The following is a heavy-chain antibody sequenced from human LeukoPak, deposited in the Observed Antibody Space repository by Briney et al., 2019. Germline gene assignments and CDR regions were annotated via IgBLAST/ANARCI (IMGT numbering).Heavy chain of an antibody. CDR1: GFTFNEYG. V-gene: IGHV3-7*01. Sequence: PGGSLRLSCAASGFTFNEYGMSWVRQAPGKGLEWVANIKEDGSEKYYVDSVKGRFTISRDHAENSLYLQMNSLRAEDTAVYYCARVGNLYFYYYMDVWGKGTTVTVSS. CDR3: ARVGNLYFYYYMDV. CDR2: IKEDGSEK. D-gene: IGHD1-7*01. J-gene: IGHJ6*03.